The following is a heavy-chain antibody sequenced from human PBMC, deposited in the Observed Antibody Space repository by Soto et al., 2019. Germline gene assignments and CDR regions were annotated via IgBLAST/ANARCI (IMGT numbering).Heavy chain of an antibody. CDR1: GFTFSSYA. Sequence: EVQLLESGGGLVQPGGSLRLSCAASGFTFSSYAMNWVRQAPGTGLEWVSVISGSGGSTYYADSVKGRFTISRDNSKNTLYLQMNSLRAEDTAVYYCARRSSSWYFDYWGQGTLVTVSS. D-gene: IGHD6-13*01. CDR3: ARRSSSWYFDY. CDR2: ISGSGGST. J-gene: IGHJ4*02. V-gene: IGHV3-23*01.